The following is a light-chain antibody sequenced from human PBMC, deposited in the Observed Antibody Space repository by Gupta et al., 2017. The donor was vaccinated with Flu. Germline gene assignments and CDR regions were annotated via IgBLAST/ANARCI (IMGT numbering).Light chain of an antibody. CDR2: DAS. V-gene: IGKV3-11*01. CDR1: ESVSSY. CDR3: QQRSNCPLT. Sequence: DIVLTQSPASLSLSPGESATLSCRASESVSSYLAWYQHKPGQAPRLLIDDASNRATGIRARFSGSGSGTDFTLTISSLEPEDFAVYYCQQRSNCPLTFGGGTKVEIK. J-gene: IGKJ4*01.